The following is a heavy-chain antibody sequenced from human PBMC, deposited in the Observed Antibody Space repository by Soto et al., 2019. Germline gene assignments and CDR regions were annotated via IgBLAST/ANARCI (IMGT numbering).Heavy chain of an antibody. V-gene: IGHV1-3*01. CDR1: GYRWTSQP. D-gene: IGHD2-21*01. CDR3: ARLRLCGGDSCYPLDI. CDR2: IIAGSDNT. J-gene: IGHJ3*02. Sequence: QVQLVQSGAEVKKPGASVKVSCKASGYRWTSQPIHWVRQAPGQRLEWMGGIIAGSDNTKYSHNFQDRLTITRDTAASTVYMDLSSLTSEDTAVYYCARLRLCGGDSCYPLDIWGPGTMVIVSS.